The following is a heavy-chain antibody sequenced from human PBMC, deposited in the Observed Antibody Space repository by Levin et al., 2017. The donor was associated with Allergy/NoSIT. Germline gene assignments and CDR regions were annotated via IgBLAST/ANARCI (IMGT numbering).Heavy chain of an antibody. D-gene: IGHD6-6*01. CDR3: ARDRTHWRPGSSPHDAFDI. CDR2: IIPIFGTT. V-gene: IGHV1-69*13. CDR1: GGTFTSYP. J-gene: IGHJ3*02. Sequence: SVKVSCKVSGGTFTSYPINWVRQAPGHGLEWMGGIIPIFGTTNYAQKFRGRLTITADESTSTAYMELSSLRSEDTAVYYCARDRTHWRPGSSPHDAFDIWGQATVVTVSS.